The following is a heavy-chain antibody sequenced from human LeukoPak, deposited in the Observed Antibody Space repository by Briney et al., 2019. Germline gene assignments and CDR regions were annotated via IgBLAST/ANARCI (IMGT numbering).Heavy chain of an antibody. CDR2: ISGSGGST. D-gene: IGHD1-1*01. V-gene: IGHV3-23*01. Sequence: GGSLRLSCAASGFTFSSYGMSWVRQAPGKGLEWVSAISGSGGSTYYADSVKGRFTISRDNAKNSLYLQMNSLRAEDTAVYYCAIRLVDWNDYWGQGTLVTVSS. J-gene: IGHJ4*02. CDR1: GFTFSSYG. CDR3: AIRLVDWNDY.